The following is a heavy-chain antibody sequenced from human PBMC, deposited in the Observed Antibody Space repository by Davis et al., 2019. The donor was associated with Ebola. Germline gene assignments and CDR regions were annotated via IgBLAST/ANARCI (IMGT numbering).Heavy chain of an antibody. CDR1: GGSISSYY. Sequence: MPSETLSLTCPVSGGSISSYYWSWIRQPPGQGLEWIGHIYYSGSTNYNPSLKSRVTISVDTSKNQFSLKLSSVTAADTAVYYCARLVGGTIFGVVTYGMDVWGQGTTVTVSS. V-gene: IGHV4-59*01. J-gene: IGHJ6*02. CDR2: IYYSGST. CDR3: ARLVGGTIFGVVTYGMDV. D-gene: IGHD3-3*01.